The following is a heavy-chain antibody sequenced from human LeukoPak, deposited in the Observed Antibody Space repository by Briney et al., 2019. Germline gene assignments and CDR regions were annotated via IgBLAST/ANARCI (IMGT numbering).Heavy chain of an antibody. D-gene: IGHD1-26*01. CDR1: GFTVSNNR. Sequence: GGSLRLACAASGFTVSNNRLSWVRQAPGMGLEWVSTTYSDGNTYYPDSVKGRFTISRDGSKNTLYLQLNSLRTEDTAIYYCVREREGSNSEHWGQGTLVTVSS. CDR2: TYSDGNT. CDR3: VREREGSNSEH. V-gene: IGHV3-53*01. J-gene: IGHJ1*01.